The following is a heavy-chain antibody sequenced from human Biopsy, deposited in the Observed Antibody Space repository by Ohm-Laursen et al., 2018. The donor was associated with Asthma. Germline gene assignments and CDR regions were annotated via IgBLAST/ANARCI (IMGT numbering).Heavy chain of an antibody. D-gene: IGHD6-19*01. J-gene: IGHJ6*02. Sequence: ASVKVSCKAPGGTFSNFAISWVRQAPGQGLEWLGGIMTVFGTTNYAQKFQGRVTITADESTGTAYMEVTSLGSEDTAIYYCARCQVGYSSGWSLLLKKIYYSGMDVWGQGTAVTVSS. CDR3: ARCQVGYSSGWSLLLKKIYYSGMDV. V-gene: IGHV1-69*13. CDR2: IMTVFGTT. CDR1: GGTFSNFA.